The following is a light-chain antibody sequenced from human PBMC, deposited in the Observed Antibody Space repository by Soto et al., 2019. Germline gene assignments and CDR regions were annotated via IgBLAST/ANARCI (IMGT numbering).Light chain of an antibody. V-gene: IGKV1-5*03. CDR3: QQYQSLWT. CDR1: QSISSW. CDR2: KAS. J-gene: IGKJ1*01. Sequence: DIQMTQSPSTLSASVGDTVTITCRASQSISSWLAWYQQKPGKAPKVLIYKASSLESGVPSRFSGSGSGTECTLPISSLQPDDSATYYCQQYQSLWTFGQGTKVEIK.